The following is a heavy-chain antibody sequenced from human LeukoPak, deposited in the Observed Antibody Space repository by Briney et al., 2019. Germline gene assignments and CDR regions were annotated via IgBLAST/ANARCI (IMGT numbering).Heavy chain of an antibody. CDR1: GFTISSYA. CDR2: ISYDGSNK. D-gene: IGHD3-22*01. Sequence: GRSLRLSCAASGFTISSYAMHWFRQAPAKGLEWVAVISYDGSNKYYAHPVKGRFTISRDNSKNTLYLQMNSLRAEDTAVYYCARGYDSSGYYYAYYFDYWGQGTLVTVSS. CDR3: ARGYDSSGYYYAYYFDY. J-gene: IGHJ4*02. V-gene: IGHV3-30-3*01.